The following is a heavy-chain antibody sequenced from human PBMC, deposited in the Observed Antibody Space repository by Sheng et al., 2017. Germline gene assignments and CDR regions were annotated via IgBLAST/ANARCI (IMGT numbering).Heavy chain of an antibody. Sequence: QVQLQESGPGLVKPSQTLSLTCTVSGGSISSGSYYWSWIRQPAGKGLEWIGRIYTSGSTNYNPSLKSRVTISVDTSKNQFSLKLSSVTAADTAVYYCAREVGATRNYYYMDVWGQGTTVTVSS. D-gene: IGHD1-26*01. CDR1: GGSISSGSYY. J-gene: IGHJ6*03. CDR3: AREVGATRNYYYMDV. V-gene: IGHV4-61*02. CDR2: IYTSGST.